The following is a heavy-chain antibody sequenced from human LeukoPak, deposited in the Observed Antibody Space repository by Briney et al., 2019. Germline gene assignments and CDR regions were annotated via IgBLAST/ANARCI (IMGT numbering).Heavy chain of an antibody. Sequence: SETLSLTCAVYGGSFSGYYWSWIRQPPGKGLEWIGEINHSGSTNYNPSLKSRVTISVDTSKNQFSLKLSSVTAADTAVYYCARGRRITMVRGYLHNWFDPWGRGPLVTVSS. V-gene: IGHV4-34*01. CDR3: ARGRRITMVRGYLHNWFDP. J-gene: IGHJ5*02. CDR1: GGSFSGYY. CDR2: INHSGST. D-gene: IGHD3-10*01.